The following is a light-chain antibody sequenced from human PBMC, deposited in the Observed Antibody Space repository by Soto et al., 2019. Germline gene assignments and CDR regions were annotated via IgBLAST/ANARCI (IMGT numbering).Light chain of an antibody. CDR3: SSHTSSRTLV. CDR1: SSDVGGYNF. CDR2: DVT. Sequence: QSGLTERVSVSGCPFQWMANSCTGTSSDVGGYNFVSWYQHHPGKAPKLLIYDVTYRPSGVSDRFSASKSGNTASLTISGLQTEDEADYYCSSHTSSRTLVFGTGTKVTVL. V-gene: IGLV2-14*03. J-gene: IGLJ1*01.